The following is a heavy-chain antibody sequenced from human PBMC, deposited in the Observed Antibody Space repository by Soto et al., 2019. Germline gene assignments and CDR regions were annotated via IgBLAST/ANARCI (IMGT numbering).Heavy chain of an antibody. D-gene: IGHD3-22*01. CDR3: AKGVPMIVALYGPAFDV. Sequence: QVQLVQSGAEVKKPGASVKVSCKASGGTFNMLPLSWVRQAPGQGLEWMGGIIPINNKTMYAQKFQGRVTIIADKSTNTLYVHLNNLRPEDTAVYYCAKGVPMIVALYGPAFDVWGQGTLVTVSS. CDR2: IIPINNKT. CDR1: GGTFNMLP. J-gene: IGHJ5*02. V-gene: IGHV1-69*06.